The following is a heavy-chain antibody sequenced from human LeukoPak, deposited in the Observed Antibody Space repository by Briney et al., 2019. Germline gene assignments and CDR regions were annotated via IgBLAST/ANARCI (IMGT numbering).Heavy chain of an antibody. V-gene: IGHV3-21*04. CDR3: ARPGDYSPAWDY. Sequence: PGGSLRLSCAASGFTFSSYSMNWVRQAPGKGLDWVSSISSSSYIYYADSVKGRFTISRDNATNSLYLQMNRLRAEDTTVYYCARPGDYSPAWDYSGQGTPVTVSS. CDR1: GFTFSSYS. CDR2: ISSSSYI. J-gene: IGHJ4*02. D-gene: IGHD4-17*01.